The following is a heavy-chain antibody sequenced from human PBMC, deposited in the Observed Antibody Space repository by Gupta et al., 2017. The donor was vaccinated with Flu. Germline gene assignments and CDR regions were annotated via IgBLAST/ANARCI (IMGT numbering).Heavy chain of an antibody. CDR1: GASINWGSYS. V-gene: IGHV4-31*03. CDR2: INNSGNT. J-gene: IGHJ4*02. D-gene: IGHD3-3*01. CDR3: ARLHDFWSGYFDY. Sequence: QVQLQESGPGLVQPSQTLSLICTVSGASINWGSYSWSWIRHHPGKGLEWIGYINNSGNTYYKPSLESRVTVSVDTSKNQFSLKLSSATAADTAVYYCARLHDFWSGYFDYWGQGVLVTVSS.